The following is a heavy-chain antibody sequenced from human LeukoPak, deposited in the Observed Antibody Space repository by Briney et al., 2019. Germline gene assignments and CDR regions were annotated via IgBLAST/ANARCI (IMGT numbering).Heavy chain of an antibody. CDR3: ARGRRSFPY. CDR2: INHSGST. Sequence: SETLSLTCAVYGGSFSGYYWSWIRQPPGKGLEWIGEINHSGSTNYNPSLKSRVTISVDTSKNQFSLKLSSVTAADTAVYYCARGRRSFPYWGQGTLVTVSS. CDR1: GGSFSGYY. V-gene: IGHV4-34*01. J-gene: IGHJ4*02. D-gene: IGHD2-21*01.